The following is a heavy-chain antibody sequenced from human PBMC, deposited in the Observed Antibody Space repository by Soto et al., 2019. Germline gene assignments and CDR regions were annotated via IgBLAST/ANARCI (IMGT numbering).Heavy chain of an antibody. CDR1: GGSISSYY. V-gene: IGHV4-59*01. D-gene: IGHD6-19*01. CDR3: ARAVAGTGHDY. J-gene: IGHJ4*02. Sequence: SQTLSLTCTVSGGSISSYYWSWIRQPPGKGLEWIGYIYYSGSTNYNPSLKSRVTISVDTSKNQFSLKLSSVTAADTAVHYCARAVAGTGHDYWGQGTLVTLSS. CDR2: IYYSGST.